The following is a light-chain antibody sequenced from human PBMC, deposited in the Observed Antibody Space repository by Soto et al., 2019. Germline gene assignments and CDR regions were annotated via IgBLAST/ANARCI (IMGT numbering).Light chain of an antibody. Sequence: EIVMTQSPATLSVSPGERATLSCRASQSVNSNLAWYQQKPGQAPRLLIYGASTRATAIPARFSGSGSGTEFTLTISSLQSEDSVVYYCQQYSNWPPWTFGQGTKLEIK. CDR3: QQYSNWPPWT. CDR1: QSVNSN. V-gene: IGKV3-15*01. CDR2: GAS. J-gene: IGKJ1*01.